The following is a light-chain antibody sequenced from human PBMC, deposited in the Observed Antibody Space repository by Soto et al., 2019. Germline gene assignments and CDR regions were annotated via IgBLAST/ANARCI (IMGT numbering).Light chain of an antibody. CDR3: QHYDRAPMWT. CDR1: QSVGDTY. V-gene: IGKV3-20*01. Sequence: EIVLTHAPCTLSLSPVERARLSCMAGQSVGDTYLAWYQQKPGQAPRLLMYSTSIRATGIPDRFSGSGSGTDFTLTISRLDPEDFAVYYCQHYDRAPMWTFGQGTKVDIK. CDR2: STS. J-gene: IGKJ1*01.